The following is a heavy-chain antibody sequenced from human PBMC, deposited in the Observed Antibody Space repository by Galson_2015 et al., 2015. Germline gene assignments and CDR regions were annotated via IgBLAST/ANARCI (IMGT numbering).Heavy chain of an antibody. Sequence: SVKVSCKAFGHTFTTSDYMHWVRQAPGQGLEWMGIINPSDGIANYTQNFQGRVTMTRDTSTSTVYKEVSSLRSEDTAVYYCARAADQYFDYWGQGTPVTVSS. CDR1: GHTFTTSDY. D-gene: IGHD4-11*01. J-gene: IGHJ4*02. CDR2: INPSDGIA. CDR3: ARAADQYFDY. V-gene: IGHV1-46*01.